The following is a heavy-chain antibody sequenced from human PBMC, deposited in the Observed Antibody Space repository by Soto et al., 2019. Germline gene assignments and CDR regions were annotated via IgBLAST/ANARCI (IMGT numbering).Heavy chain of an antibody. Sequence: EVQLVESGGGLAQPGGSLRLSCAASGFTLSNFWMTWVRQAPGKWLEWVANIKQDGGEKYYVDSVKGRFTVSRDNAKNSLYLQMNSLRAEDTAVYYCARGKGGDFWGQGTLVTVSS. CDR1: GFTLSNFW. CDR2: IKQDGGEK. V-gene: IGHV3-7*03. D-gene: IGHD1-26*01. CDR3: ARGKGGDF. J-gene: IGHJ1*01.